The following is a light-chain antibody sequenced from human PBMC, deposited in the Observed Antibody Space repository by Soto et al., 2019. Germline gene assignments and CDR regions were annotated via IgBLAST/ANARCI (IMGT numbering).Light chain of an antibody. CDR3: QQYGGSPWT. Sequence: EIVLTQSPGSLSLSPGERATLSCRASQVVTSNYLAWYQQKPGQAPRLLIYTTSSRATGVPERFSGSGSGTDFTLTISRLEPEDYAVYYCQQYGGSPWTFGQGTKVEIK. J-gene: IGKJ1*01. V-gene: IGKV3-20*01. CDR1: QVVTSNY. CDR2: TTS.